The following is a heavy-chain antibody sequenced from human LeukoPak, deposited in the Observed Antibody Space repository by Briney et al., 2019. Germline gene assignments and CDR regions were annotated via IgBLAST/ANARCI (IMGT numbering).Heavy chain of an antibody. CDR3: ARVATASFDQ. CDR1: GCSFTTYW. D-gene: IGHD2-15*01. J-gene: IGHJ4*02. Sequence: GESLKISCRGSGCSFTTYWIAWVRQMPGKGLEWMGIIYPGDSDTRHSPSFQGQVTTSVAKSISTVYLQWSSLKASDTAMYYCARVATASFDQWGQGTLVTVSS. CDR2: IYPGDSDT. V-gene: IGHV5-51*01.